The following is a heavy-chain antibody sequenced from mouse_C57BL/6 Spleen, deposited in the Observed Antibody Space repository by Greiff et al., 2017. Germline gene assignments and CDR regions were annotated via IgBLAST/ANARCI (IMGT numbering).Heavy chain of an antibody. CDR2: IDPNSGGT. CDR1: GYTFTSYW. CDR3: ARGTVVAPYYAMDY. J-gene: IGHJ4*01. D-gene: IGHD1-1*01. Sequence: QVQLQQSGAELVKPGASVKLSCKASGYTFTSYWMHWVKQRPGRGLEWIGRIDPNSGGTKYNEKFKSKATLTVDKPSSTAYMQLSSLTSEDSAVYYCARGTVVAPYYAMDYWGQGTSVTVSS. V-gene: IGHV1-72*01.